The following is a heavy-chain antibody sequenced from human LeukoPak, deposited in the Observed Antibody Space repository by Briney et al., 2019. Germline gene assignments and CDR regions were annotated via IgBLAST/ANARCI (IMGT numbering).Heavy chain of an antibody. CDR2: INHSGST. V-gene: IGHV4-34*01. Sequence: SETLSLTCAVYGGSFSGYYWSWLRQPPGKGLEWIGEINHSGSTNYNPSLKSRVTISVDTSKNQFSLKLSSVTAADTAVYYCARGYDSLWFDPWGQGTLVTVSS. J-gene: IGHJ5*02. CDR1: GGSFSGYY. D-gene: IGHD3-22*01. CDR3: ARGYDSLWFDP.